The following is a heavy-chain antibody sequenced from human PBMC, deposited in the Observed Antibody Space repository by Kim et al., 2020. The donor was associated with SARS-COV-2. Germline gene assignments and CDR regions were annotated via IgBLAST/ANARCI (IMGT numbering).Heavy chain of an antibody. Sequence: IEKYYVDSVKGRFTISRDNAKNSLSLRMNSLRAEDTAVYYCARGYRWFDPWGQGTLVTVSS. J-gene: IGHJ5*02. CDR3: ARGYRWFDP. V-gene: IGHV3-7*03. CDR2: IEK. D-gene: IGHD1-26*01.